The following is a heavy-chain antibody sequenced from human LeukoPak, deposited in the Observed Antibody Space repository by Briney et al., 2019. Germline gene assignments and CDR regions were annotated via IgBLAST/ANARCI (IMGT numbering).Heavy chain of an antibody. Sequence: GGSLRLSCAPSRFTFSSFWMTWVRQAPGKGLEWVSYISSSGSTIYYADSVKGRFTISRDNSKNTLYLQMNSLRAEDTAVYYCARDLPHDYGDYGLGGIEAFDIWGQGTMVTVSS. CDR3: ARDLPHDYGDYGLGGIEAFDI. J-gene: IGHJ3*02. CDR2: ISSSGSTI. CDR1: RFTFSSFW. V-gene: IGHV3-48*01. D-gene: IGHD4-17*01.